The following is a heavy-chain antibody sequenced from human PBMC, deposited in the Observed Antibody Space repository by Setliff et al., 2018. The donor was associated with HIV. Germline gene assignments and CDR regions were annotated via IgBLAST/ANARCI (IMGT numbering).Heavy chain of an antibody. D-gene: IGHD6-6*01. CDR1: GGPFNVHK. CDR2: ISHTGSA. J-gene: IGHJ6*03. Sequence: SETLSLTCNVYGGPFNVHKWNWVRQTPAKGLEWIGDISHTGSASYNPALGSRVAILVDAVRKRFSLNIRSLTAADTALYFCARGQFVSPGRPRLYMDVWGKGTSVTVSS. CDR3: ARGQFVSPGRPRLYMDV. V-gene: IGHV4-34*01.